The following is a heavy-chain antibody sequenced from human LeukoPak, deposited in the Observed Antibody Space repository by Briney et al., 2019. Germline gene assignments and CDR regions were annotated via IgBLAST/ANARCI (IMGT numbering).Heavy chain of an antibody. CDR3: ASWRWLQSDVDY. CDR2: IKQDGSEK. V-gene: IGHV3-7*01. D-gene: IGHD5-24*01. J-gene: IGHJ4*02. CDR1: GFTFSTYW. Sequence: GGSLRLSCAASGFTFSTYWMSWVRQAPGKGLEWVANIKQDGSEKYYVDSVKGRLTISRDNAKNSLYLQMNSLRAEDTAVYYCASWRWLQSDVDYWGQGTLVTVSS.